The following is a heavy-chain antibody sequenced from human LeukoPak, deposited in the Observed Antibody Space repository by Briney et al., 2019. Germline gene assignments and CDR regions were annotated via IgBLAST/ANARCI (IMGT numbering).Heavy chain of an antibody. CDR3: ARGSRGYCSGRSCYIYYFDY. V-gene: IGHV3-7*01. CDR1: GFTFSSYW. D-gene: IGHD2-15*01. Sequence: PGGTLTLSCAASGFTFSSYWMSWVRQPPGKGLGWVANIKQDGSEKYYLDSVKGRFIIFRDNAKNSLYLQMNSLRAEDTAVYYCARGSRGYCSGRSCYIYYFDYWGQGTLVTISS. CDR2: IKQDGSEK. J-gene: IGHJ4*02.